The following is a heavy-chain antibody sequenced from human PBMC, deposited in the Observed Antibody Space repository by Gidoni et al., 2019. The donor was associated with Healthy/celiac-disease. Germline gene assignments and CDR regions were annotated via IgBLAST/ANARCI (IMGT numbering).Heavy chain of an antibody. CDR1: VRSISSSSYY. CDR3: ARADYIAAKTPYDY. CDR2: IYYSGST. V-gene: IGHV4-39*07. J-gene: IGHJ4*02. Sequence: QLQLQESAPGFVKLSETLSLSCTVSVRSISSSSYYWGWIRQPPGKGVEWIGSIYYSGSTYYSPSLKSRVTISVDTSKSQLSLKLSSVNAADTAVYYCARADYIAAKTPYDYWGQGTLVTVSS. D-gene: IGHD6-6*01.